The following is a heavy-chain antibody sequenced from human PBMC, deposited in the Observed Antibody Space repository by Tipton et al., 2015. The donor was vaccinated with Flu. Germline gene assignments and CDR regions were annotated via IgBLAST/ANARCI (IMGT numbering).Heavy chain of an antibody. CDR1: GYSFTNFW. CDR2: IYPGDSDT. J-gene: IGHJ6*02. V-gene: IGHV5-51*03. D-gene: IGHD3-16*01. Sequence: QLVQSGAEVKKSGESLKISCKASGYSFTNFWIGWVRQMPGKGLEWMGIIYPGDSDTRYSPSFLGQVIISADKSISTAYLQWSSLKASDTAMYYCSRRQDRAPHGGSYSYYHAMDVWGHGTAVTVSS. CDR3: SRRQDRAPHGGSYSYYHAMDV.